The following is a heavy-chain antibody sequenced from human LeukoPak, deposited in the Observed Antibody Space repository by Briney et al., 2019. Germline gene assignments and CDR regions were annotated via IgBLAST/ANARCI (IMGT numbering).Heavy chain of an antibody. Sequence: SETLSLTCAVYGGSFSGYYWCWIRQPPGKGLEWIGSIFHSGITYYNPSLKSRVTLSMGTSKNQFSLKLSSVTAADTAVYHCARVAGHCGSDCPDAFDVWGQGTMVTVSS. V-gene: IGHV4-34*12. D-gene: IGHD2-21*02. CDR1: GGSFSGYY. J-gene: IGHJ3*01. CDR3: ARVAGHCGSDCPDAFDV. CDR2: IFHSGIT.